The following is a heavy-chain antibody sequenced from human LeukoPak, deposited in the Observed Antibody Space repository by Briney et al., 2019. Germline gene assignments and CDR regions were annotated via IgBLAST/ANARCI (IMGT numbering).Heavy chain of an antibody. D-gene: IGHD4-17*01. CDR1: GFTFSSYE. J-gene: IGHJ6*03. Sequence: GGSLRLSCAASGFTFSSYEMNWVRQAPGKGLEWVSSISWNSGSIGYADSVKGRFSISRDNSKNSLYLQMNSLGAEDTALYYCAKAYGDYVSGYMDVWGKGTTVTISS. V-gene: IGHV3-9*01. CDR3: AKAYGDYVSGYMDV. CDR2: ISWNSGSI.